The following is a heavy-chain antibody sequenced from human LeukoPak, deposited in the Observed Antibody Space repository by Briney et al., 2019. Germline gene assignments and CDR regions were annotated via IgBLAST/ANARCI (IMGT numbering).Heavy chain of an antibody. V-gene: IGHV3-23*01. J-gene: IGHJ4*02. CDR1: GFTFSSYA. CDR3: AKDVAIVGASRKFDY. D-gene: IGHD1-26*01. Sequence: GGSLRLSCAASGFTFSSYAMSWVRQAPGKGLEWVSAISGSAGSAYYADSVKGRFTISRDNSKNTLYLQMNSLRAEDTAVYYCAKDVAIVGASRKFDYWGQGTLVTVSS. CDR2: ISGSAGSA.